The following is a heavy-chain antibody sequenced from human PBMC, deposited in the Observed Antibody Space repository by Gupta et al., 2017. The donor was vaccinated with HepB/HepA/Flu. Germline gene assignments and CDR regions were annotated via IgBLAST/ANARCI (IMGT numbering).Heavy chain of an antibody. CDR2: MNPNSGNT. Sequence: GWMNPNSGNTGYAQKFQGRVTFTRDTSISTAYMELTTLSSEDTAVYYCARRNYGDSVRWFDPWGQGTLVTVSS. D-gene: IGHD4-17*01. CDR3: ARRNYGDSVRWFDP. J-gene: IGHJ5*02. V-gene: IGHV1-8*03.